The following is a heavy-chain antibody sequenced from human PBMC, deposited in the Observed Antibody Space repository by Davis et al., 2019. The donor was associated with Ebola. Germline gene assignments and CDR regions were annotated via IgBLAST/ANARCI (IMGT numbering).Heavy chain of an antibody. V-gene: IGHV3-23*01. CDR3: ASGDGRGSSYDMDV. Sequence: PGGSLRLSCAASGFTFNSYVMSWVRQAPGKGLEWVSSISDSGGSTYYADSVKGRFTISRDNAKNSLFLQMNSLRAEDTALYYCASGDGRGSSYDMDVWGQGTTVTVSS. D-gene: IGHD5-12*01. CDR2: ISDSGGST. CDR1: GFTFNSYV. J-gene: IGHJ6*02.